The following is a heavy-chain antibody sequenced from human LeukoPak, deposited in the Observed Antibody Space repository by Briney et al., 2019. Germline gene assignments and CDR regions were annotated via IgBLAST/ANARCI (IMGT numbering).Heavy chain of an antibody. D-gene: IGHD6-13*01. CDR3: ARDRIAAAGTRGFDY. Sequence: SVKVSCKASGGTFSSYAISWVRQAPGQGLEWMGRIIPIFGTANYAQKFQGRVTITTDESTSTAYMELSSLRSEDTAVYYCARDRIAAAGTRGFDYWGHGTLFTVSS. V-gene: IGHV1-69*05. CDR2: IIPIFGTA. CDR1: GGTFSSYA. J-gene: IGHJ4*01.